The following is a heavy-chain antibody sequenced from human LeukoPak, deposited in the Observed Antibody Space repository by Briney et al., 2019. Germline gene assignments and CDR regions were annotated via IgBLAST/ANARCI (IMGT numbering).Heavy chain of an antibody. CDR3: ARAIAVAGTVEGFCDY. CDR1: RFTFSNYG. CDR2: INSRSSTI. D-gene: IGHD6-19*01. Sequence: GGSLRLSCAASRFTFSNYGVNWVRQAPGKGLEWVSYINSRSSTIYYADSVRGRFTISRDNAKNSLYLQMNSLKAEDTAIYYCARAIAVAGTVEGFCDYWGQGTLVTVSS. J-gene: IGHJ4*02. V-gene: IGHV3-48*01.